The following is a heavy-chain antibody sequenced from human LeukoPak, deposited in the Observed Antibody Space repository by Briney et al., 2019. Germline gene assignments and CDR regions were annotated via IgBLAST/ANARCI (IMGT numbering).Heavy chain of an antibody. Sequence: GGSLRLSCAASGFTFSSYAMCWVRQAPGKGLEWVSGSSGSGSNTYYADSVKGRFTMSRDNSENTLYLQMNSLRAEDTAVYYCAXDPXFDXXXXYYGMDVWGQGTTVTVSS. V-gene: IGHV3-23*01. J-gene: IGHJ6*02. CDR2: SSGSGSNT. CDR1: GFTFSSYA. CDR3: AXDPXFDXXXXYYGMDV.